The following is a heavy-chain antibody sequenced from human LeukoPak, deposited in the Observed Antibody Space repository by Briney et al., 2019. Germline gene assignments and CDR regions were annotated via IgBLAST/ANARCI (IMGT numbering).Heavy chain of an antibody. CDR3: ARAGGDGYNWGYYYYGMDV. V-gene: IGHV4-59*01. Sequence: PSETLSLTCTVSGGSISSYYWSWIRQPPGKGLEWIGYIYYRGSTNYNPSLKSRVTISVDTSKIQFSLKLISVTAADTAVYYCARAGGDGYNWGYYYYGMDVWGQGTTVTVSS. D-gene: IGHD5-24*01. J-gene: IGHJ6*02. CDR2: IYYRGST. CDR1: GGSISSYY.